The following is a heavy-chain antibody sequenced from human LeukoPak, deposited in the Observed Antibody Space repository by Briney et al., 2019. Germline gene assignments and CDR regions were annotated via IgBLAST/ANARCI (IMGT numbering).Heavy chain of an antibody. CDR2: ISYDGSNK. J-gene: IGHJ4*02. D-gene: IGHD4-17*01. CDR3: ARDTSNGDFDY. Sequence: GGSLRLSCAASGFTFSSYAMHWVRQAPGKGLEWVAVISYDGSNKYYAASVKGRFTISRDNSKNTLYLQMNRLRAEDTAVYFCARDTSNGDFDYWGQGTLVTVSS. CDR1: GFTFSSYA. V-gene: IGHV3-30-3*01.